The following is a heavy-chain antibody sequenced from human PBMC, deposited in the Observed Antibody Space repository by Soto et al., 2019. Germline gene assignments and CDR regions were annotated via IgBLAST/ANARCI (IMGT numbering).Heavy chain of an antibody. J-gene: IGHJ4*02. V-gene: IGHV4-59*01. D-gene: IGHD5-18*01. CDR3: ARGRIQLWL. Sequence: QVQLQESGPGLVKSSETLSLTCTVSGGSISSYYWSWIRQPPGKGLEWIGYIYYSGGTNYNPSLKSRVTISVDTSESQFSLKLSSVTAADTAVNYCARGRIQLWLWGQGTQVTVSS. CDR1: GGSISSYY. CDR2: IYYSGGT.